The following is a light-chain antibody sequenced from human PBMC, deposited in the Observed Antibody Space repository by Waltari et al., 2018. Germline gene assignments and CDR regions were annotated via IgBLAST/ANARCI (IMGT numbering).Light chain of an antibody. CDR3: QHYVSLPVT. V-gene: IGKV3-20*01. CDR2: GTS. CDR1: QRVGRS. J-gene: IGKJ1*01. Sequence: EILLTQSPGTLSLAPGEGATLSCRASQRVGRSLAWYQQKPGQPPRLLIFGTSNRATGIPDRFSGGGSGTDFSLTITRLEPEDVAVYYCQHYVSLPVTFGQGTKVEIK.